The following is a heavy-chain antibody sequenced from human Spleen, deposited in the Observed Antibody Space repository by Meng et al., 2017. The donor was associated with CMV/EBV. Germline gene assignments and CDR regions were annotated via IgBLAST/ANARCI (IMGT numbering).Heavy chain of an antibody. CDR1: GDSVSSSSAA. V-gene: IGHV6-1*01. Sequence: LRLSCAISGDSVSSSSAAWNWIRQSPSRGLEWLGSTFYRSKWYSNYGVSVKSRIAINADTSKNQLSLQLTSVTPEDTAVYFCARAGRSYLYYFDYWGQGTLVTVSS. CDR2: TFYRSKWYS. J-gene: IGHJ4*02. CDR3: ARAGRSYLYYFDY. D-gene: IGHD3-22*01.